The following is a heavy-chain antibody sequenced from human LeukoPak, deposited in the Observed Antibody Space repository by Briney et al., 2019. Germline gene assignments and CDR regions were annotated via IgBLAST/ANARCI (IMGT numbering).Heavy chain of an antibody. CDR2: INPNSGGT. V-gene: IGHV1-2*02. J-gene: IGHJ3*02. CDR3: VRDYYDNSGFGAFDI. CDR1: GYTFTAHY. D-gene: IGHD3-22*01. Sequence: ASVTVSCKTSGYTFTAHYMHWVRQAPGQGLEWMGWINPNSGGTKYAQNFQGRVTMTRDTSIRTFYMELSRLRSDDTAVSYCVRDYYDNSGFGAFDIWGQGTMVTVSS.